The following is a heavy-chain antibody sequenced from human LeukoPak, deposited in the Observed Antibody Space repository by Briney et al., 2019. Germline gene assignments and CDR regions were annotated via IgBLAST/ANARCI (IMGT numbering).Heavy chain of an antibody. V-gene: IGHV3-30*03. J-gene: IGHJ4*02. Sequence: PGGSLRLSCAASGFTFSSYGMHWVRQAPGKGLEWVAVISYDGSNKYYADSVKGRFTISRDNSKNTLYLKMNSLRTEDTAVYYCARDSYLSPGTGGSLDYWGQGTLVTVSS. CDR1: GFTFSSYG. D-gene: IGHD2-8*02. CDR2: ISYDGSNK. CDR3: ARDSYLSPGTGGSLDY.